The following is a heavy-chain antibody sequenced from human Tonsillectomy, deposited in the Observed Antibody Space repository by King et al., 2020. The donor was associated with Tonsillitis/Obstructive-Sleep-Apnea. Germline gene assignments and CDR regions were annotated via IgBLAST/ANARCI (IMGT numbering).Heavy chain of an antibody. CDR1: GFTFGDFA. Sequence: VQLVESGGGLVQPGRSLRLSCTPSGFTFGDFAMTWVRQAPGKGLEWVSFIRSKAYGGTTEYAASVKGRFTVSRDDSKSIAYLQMNSLKTEDTAVYYCTRSVDRNDGISPFDYWGPGTLVTVSS. J-gene: IGHJ4*02. CDR3: TRSVDRNDGISPFDY. D-gene: IGHD1-1*01. V-gene: IGHV3-49*04. CDR2: IRSKAYGGTT.